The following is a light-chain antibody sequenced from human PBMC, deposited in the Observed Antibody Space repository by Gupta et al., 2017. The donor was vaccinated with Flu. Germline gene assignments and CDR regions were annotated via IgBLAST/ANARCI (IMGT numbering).Light chain of an antibody. J-gene: IGKJ1*01. CDR3: QQYDLIPSWA. V-gene: IGKV4-1*01. CDR1: QSGLYSPNYKNY. Sequence: DIVMTQSPASLTVSLGERATIYCKSSQSGLYSPNYKNYLAWYQHKPGQPPKLLIYWASTRASGVPDRFSGSGSGKDFTLTISSRQAEDVAVYYCQQYDLIPSWAFGQGTKVEI. CDR2: WAS.